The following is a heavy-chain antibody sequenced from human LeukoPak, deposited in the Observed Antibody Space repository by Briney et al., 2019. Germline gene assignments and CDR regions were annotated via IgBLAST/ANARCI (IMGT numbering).Heavy chain of an antibody. Sequence: GGSLRLSCAASGFTFSSYSMNWVRQAPGKGLEWVSYISSSSSTIYYADSVKGRFTISRDNAKNSLYLQMNSLRAEDTAVYYCARGQYYDILTGYSFDYWGQGTLVTVSS. CDR3: ARGQYYDILTGYSFDY. CDR1: GFTFSSYS. J-gene: IGHJ4*02. CDR2: ISSSSSTI. V-gene: IGHV3-48*01. D-gene: IGHD3-9*01.